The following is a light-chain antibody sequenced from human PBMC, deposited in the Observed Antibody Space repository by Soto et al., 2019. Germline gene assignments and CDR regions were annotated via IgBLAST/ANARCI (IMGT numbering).Light chain of an antibody. J-gene: IGLJ2*01. Sequence: AVVTQPPSASGTPGQRVTISCSGSSSNIGSHTVNWYQQLPGTAPRLLIYSNTQRPSGVPDRFSGSKSGTSASLAISGLQSEYEADYYCAAWDDSLNGVVFGGGTKLTVL. CDR1: SSNIGSHT. CDR2: SNT. CDR3: AAWDDSLNGVV. V-gene: IGLV1-44*01.